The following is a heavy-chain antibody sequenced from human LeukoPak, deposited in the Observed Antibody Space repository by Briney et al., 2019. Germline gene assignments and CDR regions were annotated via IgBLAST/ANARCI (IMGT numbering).Heavy chain of an antibody. J-gene: IGHJ6*04. D-gene: IGHD6-19*01. CDR3: AREEAGGMDV. CDR1: GGTFSSYA. CDR2: IIPIFGTA. Sequence: GASVKVSCKASGGTFSSYAISWVRQAPGQGLEWMGGIIPIFGTANYAQKFQGRVTITADESTSTAYMELSSLRSEDTAVYYCAREEAGGMDVWGKGTTVTVSS. V-gene: IGHV1-69*13.